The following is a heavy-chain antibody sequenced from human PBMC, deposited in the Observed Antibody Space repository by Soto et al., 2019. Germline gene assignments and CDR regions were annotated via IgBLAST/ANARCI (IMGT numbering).Heavy chain of an antibody. CDR2: IYYSGST. CDR3: ARDSLNNWFDP. V-gene: IGHV4-59*01. J-gene: IGHJ5*02. CDR1: GGSITSYY. Sequence: SETLSLTCTVSGGSITSYYWTWLRQPPGKGLEWIGYIYYSGSTSYNPSLKSRVTISVDTSKNQFSLKLTSVTAADTAVYYCARDSLNNWFDPWGQGTLVTVSS.